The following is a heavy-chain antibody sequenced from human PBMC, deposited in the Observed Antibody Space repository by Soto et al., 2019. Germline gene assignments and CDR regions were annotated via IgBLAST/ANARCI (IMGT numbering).Heavy chain of an antibody. J-gene: IGHJ6*02. Sequence: EVQLVESGGGLVQPGGSLRLSCAGSALTASKNYMSWVRQPPGKGLEWVSVIYSGGTTYYADSVKDRFSISRDNSKSTRYLQMDNLRAGDTAVYYCARGGSASDWDYYGMDVWGQGTTVTVSS. D-gene: IGHD3-10*01. V-gene: IGHV3-66*01. CDR2: IYSGGTT. CDR3: ARGGSASDWDYYGMDV. CDR1: ALTASKNY.